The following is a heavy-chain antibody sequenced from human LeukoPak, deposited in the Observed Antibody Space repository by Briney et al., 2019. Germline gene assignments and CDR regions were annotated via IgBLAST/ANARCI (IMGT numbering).Heavy chain of an antibody. CDR2: ISAYNGNT. V-gene: IGHV1-18*01. CDR3: ARDMAVAGYYYYYGMDV. Sequence: ASVKVSCKASGYTFTSYGISWVRQAPGQGLEWMGWISAYNGNTNYARKLQGRVTMTTDTSTSTAYMELRSLRSDDTAVYYCARDMAVAGYYYYYGMDVWGQGTTVTVSS. CDR1: GYTFTSYG. J-gene: IGHJ6*02. D-gene: IGHD6-19*01.